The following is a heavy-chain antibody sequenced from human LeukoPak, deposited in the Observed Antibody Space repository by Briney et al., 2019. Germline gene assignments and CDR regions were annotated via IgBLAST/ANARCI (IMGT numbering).Heavy chain of an antibody. Sequence: ASVTVSCKASGYTFTSYGISWVRQAPGQGLEWMGWISAYNGNTNYAQKLQGRVTMTTDTSTSTAYMELRSLRSDDTAVYYCARDLGIVVANWFDPWGQGTLVTVSS. CDR2: ISAYNGNT. J-gene: IGHJ5*02. D-gene: IGHD3-22*01. CDR3: ARDLGIVVANWFDP. V-gene: IGHV1-18*01. CDR1: GYTFTSYG.